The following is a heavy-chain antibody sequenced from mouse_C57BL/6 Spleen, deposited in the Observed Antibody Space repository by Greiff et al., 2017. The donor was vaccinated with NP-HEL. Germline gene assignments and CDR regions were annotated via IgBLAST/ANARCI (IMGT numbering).Heavy chain of an antibody. CDR1: GYTFTDYY. D-gene: IGHD2-4*01. CDR2: INPNNGGT. J-gene: IGHJ3*01. V-gene: IGHV1-26*01. CDR3: ARWGYDYVFAY. Sequence: EVQLQQSGPELVKPGASVKISCKASGYTFTDYYMNWVKQSHGKSLEWIGDINPNNGGTSYNQKFKGKATLTVDKSSSTAYMELRSLTSEDSAVYYCARWGYDYVFAYWGQGTLVTVSA.